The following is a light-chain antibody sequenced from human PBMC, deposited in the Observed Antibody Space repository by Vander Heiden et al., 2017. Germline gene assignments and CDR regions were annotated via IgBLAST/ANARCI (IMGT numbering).Light chain of an antibody. J-gene: IGKJ4*01. V-gene: IGKV3-15*01. CDR1: QSISNN. Sequence: IVITHSPVTLSVSPGERPTLSCRVSQSISNNEARHQQKPGQAPRLLIYDASTRATGIPGRFSGGGSGTEFTLSISSLQSEDFTVYYCQQYNNWPLTFGGGTKVEIK. CDR2: DAS. CDR3: QQYNNWPLT.